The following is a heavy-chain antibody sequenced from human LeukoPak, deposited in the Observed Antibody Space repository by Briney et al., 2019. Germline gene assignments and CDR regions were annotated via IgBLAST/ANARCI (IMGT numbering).Heavy chain of an antibody. J-gene: IGHJ4*02. CDR2: IYYTERT. CDR3: ARQPGTYYYGSGSYYITDY. Sequence: SETLSLTCTVSCGPLISSPYYWPWVRQAPGRGLDWIGCIYYTERTYFNPSLKSRVTISVDTSKNQFSLRLSSVTAADTAVYYCARQPGTYYYGSGSYYITDYWGQGTLVTVSS. D-gene: IGHD3-10*01. V-gene: IGHV4-39*01. CDR1: CGPLISSPYY.